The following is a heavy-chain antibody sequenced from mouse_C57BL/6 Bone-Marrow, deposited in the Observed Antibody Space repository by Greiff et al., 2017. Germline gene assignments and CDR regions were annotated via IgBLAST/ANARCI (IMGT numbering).Heavy chain of an antibody. CDR2: INPGSGGT. CDR3: ATHYYYGSSNGDY. J-gene: IGHJ2*01. D-gene: IGHD1-1*01. V-gene: IGHV1-54*01. CDR1: GYAFTNYL. Sequence: QVHVKQSGAELVRPGTSVKVSCKASGYAFTNYLIEWVKQRPGQGLEWIGVINPGSGGTNYNEKFKGKATLTADKSSSTAYMQLSSLTSEDSAVYFCATHYYYGSSNGDYWCQGTTLTVSS.